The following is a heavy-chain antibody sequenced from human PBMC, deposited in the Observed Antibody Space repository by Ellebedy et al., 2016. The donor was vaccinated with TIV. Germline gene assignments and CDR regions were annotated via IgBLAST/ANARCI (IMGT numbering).Heavy chain of an antibody. CDR2: INSDGSST. CDR1: GFTFSSYW. CDR3: ARADCSGGSCPEDYYYGMDV. D-gene: IGHD2-15*01. V-gene: IGHV3-74*01. J-gene: IGHJ6*02. Sequence: GESLKISXVASGFTFSSYWMHWVRQAPGKGLVWVSRINSDGSSTSYADSVKGRFTISRDNAKNTLYLQMNSLRAEDTAVYYCARADCSGGSCPEDYYYGMDVWGQGTTVTVSS.